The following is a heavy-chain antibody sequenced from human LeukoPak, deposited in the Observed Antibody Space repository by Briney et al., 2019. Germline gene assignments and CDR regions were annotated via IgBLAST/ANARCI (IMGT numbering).Heavy chain of an antibody. CDR1: GYTFTSYY. J-gene: IGHJ4*02. Sequence: ASVKVSCKASGYTFTSYYMHWVRQAPGQGLEWMGIINPSGGSTSYAQKFQGRVTMTTDTSTSTAYVELRSLRSDDTAVYYCARERYESHGPVDYWGQGTLVTVSS. D-gene: IGHD3-22*01. V-gene: IGHV1-46*01. CDR2: INPSGGST. CDR3: ARERYESHGPVDY.